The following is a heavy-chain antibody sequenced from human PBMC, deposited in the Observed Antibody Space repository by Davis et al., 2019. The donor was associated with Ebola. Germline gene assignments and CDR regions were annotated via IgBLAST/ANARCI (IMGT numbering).Heavy chain of an antibody. J-gene: IGHJ6*02. Sequence: GGSLRLSCAASGFTFSSYAMHWVRQAPGKGLEWVAVISYDGRNKYYADSVKGRFTISRDNSKNTLYLQMNSLRAEDTAVYYCARDDGVYAIRHYYYYGMDVWGQGTTVTVSS. CDR3: ARDDGVYAIRHYYYYGMDV. CDR2: ISYDGRNK. V-gene: IGHV3-30-3*01. D-gene: IGHD2-8*01. CDR1: GFTFSSYA.